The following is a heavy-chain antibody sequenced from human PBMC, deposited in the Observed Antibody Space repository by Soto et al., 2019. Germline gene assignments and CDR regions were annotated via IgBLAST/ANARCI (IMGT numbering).Heavy chain of an antibody. CDR2: IIPMFGTA. CDR1: GGTFSSYA. V-gene: IGHV1-69*12. D-gene: IGHD2-2*01. J-gene: IGHJ4*02. CDR3: ARSDASRDFDY. Sequence: QVQLVQSGAEVKKPGSSVKVSCKASGGTFSSYAISWVRQAPGQGLEWMGDIIPMFGTANYAQKFQDRVTITADESTSSGSMELSGLRSEDTAVYYCARSDASRDFDYWGQGTLVNVSS.